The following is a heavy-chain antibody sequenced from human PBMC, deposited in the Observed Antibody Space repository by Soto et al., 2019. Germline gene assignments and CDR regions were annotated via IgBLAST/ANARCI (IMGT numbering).Heavy chain of an antibody. V-gene: IGHV1-69*01. Sequence: QVQLVQSGAEVKKPGSSVKVSCKASGGTFSSYSINWVRQAPGQGLEWMGEIIPIFGTANYAQKFQGRVTITADASTSTAYMELSSLRAEDTSVYYCARDGGRHSGGIDYWGQGTLVTVSS. J-gene: IGHJ4*02. CDR3: ARDGGRHSGGIDY. D-gene: IGHD1-26*01. CDR1: GGTFSSYS. CDR2: IIPIFGTA.